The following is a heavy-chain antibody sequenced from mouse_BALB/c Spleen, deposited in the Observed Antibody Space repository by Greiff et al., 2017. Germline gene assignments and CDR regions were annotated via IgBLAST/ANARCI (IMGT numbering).Heavy chain of an antibody. CDR2: IYPYNGGT. CDR1: GYTFTDYN. CDR3: ARWQTARATGDWCAY. V-gene: IGHV1S29*02. D-gene: IGHD3-2*01. J-gene: IGHJ3*01. Sequence: VQLQQSGPELVKPGASVKISCKASGYTFTDYNMHWVKQSHGKSLEWIGYIYPYNGGTGYNQKFKSKATLTVDNSSSTAYMELRSLTSEDSAVYYCARWQTARATGDWCAYWGQGTLVTVSA.